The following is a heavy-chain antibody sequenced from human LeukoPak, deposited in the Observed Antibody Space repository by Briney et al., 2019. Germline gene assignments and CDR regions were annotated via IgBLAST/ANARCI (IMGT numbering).Heavy chain of an antibody. Sequence: SGGSLRLSCAASGFTLSNYGMHWVRQAPGKGLEWVAVISYDGSNKYYADSVKGRFTISRDNSKNTLYLQMNSLRAEDTAVYYCAKDHLAPPRFKSSIAVAGHPGPRDYYYGMDVWGQGTTVTVSS. CDR3: AKDHLAPPRFKSSIAVAGHPGPRDYYYGMDV. J-gene: IGHJ6*02. CDR2: ISYDGSNK. CDR1: GFTLSNYG. V-gene: IGHV3-30*18. D-gene: IGHD6-19*01.